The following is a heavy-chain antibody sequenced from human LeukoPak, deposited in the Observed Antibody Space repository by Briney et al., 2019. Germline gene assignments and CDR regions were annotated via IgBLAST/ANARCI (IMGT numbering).Heavy chain of an antibody. D-gene: IGHD1-26*01. J-gene: IGHJ5*02. CDR3: ARETLGWFDP. CDR2: IYSGGST. Sequence: GGSLRLSCAASGFTVSSNYMSWVRHAPGKGLEWVSVIYSGGSTYYADSVKGRFTISTDNSKNTLYLQMNSLRAEDTAVYYCARETLGWFDPWGQGTLVTVSS. V-gene: IGHV3-53*01. CDR1: GFTVSSNY.